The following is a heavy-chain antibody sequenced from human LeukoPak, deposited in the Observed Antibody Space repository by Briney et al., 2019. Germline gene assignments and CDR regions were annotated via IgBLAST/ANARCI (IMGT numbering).Heavy chain of an antibody. CDR3: ARRMDYYYYMDV. Sequence: PSETLSLTCTVSGGSISSSSYYWGWIRQPPGKGLEWIGYIYYSGSTNYNPSLKSRVTISVDTSKNQFSLKLSSVTAADTAVYYCARRMDYYYYMDVWGKGTTVTVSS. CDR2: IYYSGST. V-gene: IGHV4-61*05. CDR1: GGSISSSSYY. J-gene: IGHJ6*03.